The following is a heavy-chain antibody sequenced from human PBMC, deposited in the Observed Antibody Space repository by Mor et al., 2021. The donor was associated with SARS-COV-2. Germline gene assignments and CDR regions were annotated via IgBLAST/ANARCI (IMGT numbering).Heavy chain of an antibody. J-gene: IGHJ4*02. D-gene: IGHD2-2*01. V-gene: IGHV3-30*18. CDR3: AKVGTSGRHEALDY. CDR2: LSYDGTNI. Sequence: LEWLTLLSYDGTNIYYADSVRGRFTVSRDNSKNTLWLQMNSLRTEDTGLYYCAKVGTSGRHEALDYWGQGTLVTVSS.